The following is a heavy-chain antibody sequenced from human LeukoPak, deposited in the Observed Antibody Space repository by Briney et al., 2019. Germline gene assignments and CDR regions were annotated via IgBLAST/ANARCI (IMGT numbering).Heavy chain of an antibody. CDR3: AGDRPHNWFDP. CDR2: IDNDVSGT. Sequence: GGALRLSCAASGFTFSNYWMHWVRQAPGKGLVWVSRIDNDVSGTVYADSVKGRFTAFRDHAKNTLFLQMNSLRAEDTAVYYCAGDRPHNWFDPWGQGTLVTVSS. V-gene: IGHV3-74*01. J-gene: IGHJ5*02. CDR1: GFTFSNYW.